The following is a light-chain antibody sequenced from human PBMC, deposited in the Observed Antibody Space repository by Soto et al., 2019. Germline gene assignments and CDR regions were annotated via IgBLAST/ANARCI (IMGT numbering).Light chain of an antibody. CDR2: GAS. J-gene: IGKJ5*01. V-gene: IGKV3-20*01. Sequence: IVLTQSPGTLSLSPGERATLSCRVSQSVSSNLAWYQQKPGQTPRLLVYGASSRATGIPDRFSGSGSGTDVTLTISRLEPEDFAVYYCQQHGTSPITFRQGTRLEIK. CDR3: QQHGTSPIT. CDR1: QSVSSN.